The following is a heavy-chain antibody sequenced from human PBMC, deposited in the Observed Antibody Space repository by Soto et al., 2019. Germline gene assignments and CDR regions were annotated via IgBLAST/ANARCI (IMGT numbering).Heavy chain of an antibody. Sequence: ASVKVSCKASGGTFSSYAISWVRQAPGQVLEWMGVIIPIFGTANYAQKFQGRVTITADESTSTAYMELSSLRSEDTAVYYCARQDHLPTPVVLYWGQGTLVTVSS. D-gene: IGHD3-22*01. J-gene: IGHJ4*02. V-gene: IGHV1-69*13. CDR2: IIPIFGTA. CDR1: GGTFSSYA. CDR3: ARQDHLPTPVVLY.